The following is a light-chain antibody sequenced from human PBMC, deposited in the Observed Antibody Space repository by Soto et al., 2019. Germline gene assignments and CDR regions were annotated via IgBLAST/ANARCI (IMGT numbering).Light chain of an antibody. Sequence: DIVLTQSPDTLSLSPGERATLSCRASQSVSSNYLAWYQQKPGQAPRLLIYGASTRATGIPDRFSDSGSGTDFTLTISRLEPEDFAVYYCQQYGSSSYTFGQGTRLEIK. J-gene: IGKJ2*01. CDR2: GAS. CDR3: QQYGSSSYT. V-gene: IGKV3-20*01. CDR1: QSVSSNY.